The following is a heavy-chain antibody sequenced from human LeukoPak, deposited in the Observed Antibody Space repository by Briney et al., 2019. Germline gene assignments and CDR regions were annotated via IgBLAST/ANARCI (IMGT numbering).Heavy chain of an antibody. CDR1: GYTLTELS. Sequence: ASVKVSCKVSGYTLTELSMHWVRQAPGKGLEWMGGFDPEDGETIYAQKFQGRVTMTEDTSTDTAYMELSSLRSEDTAVYYCATLPPGIAVAGTQYYFDYWGQGTLVTVS. CDR3: ATLPPGIAVAGTQYYFDY. CDR2: FDPEDGET. J-gene: IGHJ4*02. V-gene: IGHV1-24*01. D-gene: IGHD6-19*01.